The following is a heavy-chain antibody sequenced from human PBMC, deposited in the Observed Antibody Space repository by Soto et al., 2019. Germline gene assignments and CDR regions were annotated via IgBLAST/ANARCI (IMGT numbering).Heavy chain of an antibody. CDR2: IWYDGSNT. V-gene: IGHV3-33*01. CDR3: VRDLLGSGGHFDY. D-gene: IGHD7-27*01. CDR1: GFIFSSFG. J-gene: IGHJ4*02. Sequence: PRGSLRLSCAASGFIFSSFGMHWVRQAPGKGLEWVAHIWYDGSNTYYADSVKGRFTISRDNSRNTLYLQMNRLRAEDTAVYHCVRDLLGSGGHFDYWGQGTPVTVSS.